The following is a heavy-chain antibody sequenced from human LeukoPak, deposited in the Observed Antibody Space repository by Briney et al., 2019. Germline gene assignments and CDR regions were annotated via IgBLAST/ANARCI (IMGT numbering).Heavy chain of an antibody. Sequence: ASVKVSCKASGYTFSGHYIHWVRQAPGQGLEWMGWINANNVGTSYAQKFQGCVSLTRNTSISTAYTEVSRLRADLTALYFCARDRVPFSSSTCKDYYLQYGLDVWGQGTTVTVSS. CDR1: GYTFSGHY. J-gene: IGHJ6*02. D-gene: IGHD2-2*01. V-gene: IGHV1-2*04. CDR3: ARDRVPFSSSTCKDYYLQYGLDV. CDR2: INANNVGT.